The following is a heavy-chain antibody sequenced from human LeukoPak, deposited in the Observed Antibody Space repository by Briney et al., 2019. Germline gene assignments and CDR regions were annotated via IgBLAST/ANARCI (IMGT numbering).Heavy chain of an antibody. CDR1: GFTFSSYS. CDR2: ISSSSSYI. V-gene: IGHV3-21*01. Sequence: GGSLRLSCAASGFTFSSYSMNWVRQAPGKGLEWFSSISSSSSYIYYADSVKGRFTISRDNAKNSLYLQMNSLRAEDTAVYYCARYAKSIAARPPTFDYWGQGTLVTVSS. J-gene: IGHJ4*02. D-gene: IGHD6-6*01. CDR3: ARYAKSIAARPPTFDY.